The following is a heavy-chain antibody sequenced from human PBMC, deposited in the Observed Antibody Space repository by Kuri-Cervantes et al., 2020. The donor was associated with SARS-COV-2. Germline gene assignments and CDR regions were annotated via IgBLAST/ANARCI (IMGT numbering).Heavy chain of an antibody. CDR2: ITPGGGTI. Sequence: ASVKVSCKTSGYSFTNYFIHWVRQAPGQGLEWMGIITPGGGTIAFTQQFQGRVTMTSDTSTSTVHMEVRSLRPEDTAMYYCARAPPGAADRPLDYWGQGTRVTVSS. D-gene: IGHD6-13*01. J-gene: IGHJ4*02. CDR3: ARAPPGAADRPLDY. V-gene: IGHV1-46*01. CDR1: GYSFTNYF.